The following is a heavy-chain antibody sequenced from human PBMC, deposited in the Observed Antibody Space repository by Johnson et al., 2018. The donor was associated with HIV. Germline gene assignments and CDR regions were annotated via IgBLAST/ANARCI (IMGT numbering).Heavy chain of an antibody. J-gene: IGHJ3*02. D-gene: IGHD2/OR15-2a*01. CDR3: AEGNHGI. Sequence: QVQLVESGGGVVQPGGSLRLSCAASGFTFSSYGMHWVRQAPGKGLEWVTFISNDGGSKYYADSVRGRFTISRDISKNTLYLQMNSLRAEDTAVYYCAEGNHGIWGQGTMVTVSS. V-gene: IGHV3-30*02. CDR1: GFTFSSYG. CDR2: ISNDGGSK.